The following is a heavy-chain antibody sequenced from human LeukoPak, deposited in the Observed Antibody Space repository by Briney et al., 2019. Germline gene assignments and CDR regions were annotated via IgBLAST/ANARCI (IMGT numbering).Heavy chain of an antibody. J-gene: IGHJ4*02. CDR2: ISWNSGSI. CDR1: GFTFYDYA. D-gene: IGHD6-13*01. Sequence: GGSLRLSCAASGFTFYDYAMHWVRQAPGKGLEWVLGISWNSGSIGYADSVKGRFTISRDNAKSPLYLQMNSLRAEDIALYYCAKGAAAGLNYYFDYWGRGTLVTVSS. CDR3: AKGAAAGLNYYFDY. V-gene: IGHV3-9*03.